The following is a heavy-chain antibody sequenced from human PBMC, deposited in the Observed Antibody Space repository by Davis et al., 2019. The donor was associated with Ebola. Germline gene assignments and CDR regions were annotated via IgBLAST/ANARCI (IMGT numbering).Heavy chain of an antibody. CDR3: AKLPYYYGMDV. J-gene: IGHJ6*02. Sequence: ASVKVSCKASGYTFTGYYMHWVRQAPGQGLEWMGLINPSGGSTSYAQKFQGRVTITADESTSTAYMELSSLRSEDTAVYYCAKLPYYYGMDVWCQGTTVTVSS. CDR2: INPSGGST. CDR1: GYTFTGYY. D-gene: IGHD1-7*01. V-gene: IGHV1-46*01.